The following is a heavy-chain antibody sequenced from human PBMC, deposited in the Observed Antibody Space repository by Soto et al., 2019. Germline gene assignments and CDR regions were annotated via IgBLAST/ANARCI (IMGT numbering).Heavy chain of an antibody. CDR1: GGTFSSYA. CDR2: IIPIFGTA. CDR3: AREVRYSSGWYKGYFQH. J-gene: IGHJ1*01. V-gene: IGHV1-69*12. D-gene: IGHD6-19*01. Sequence: QVQLVQSGAEVKKPGSSVKVSCKASGGTFSSYAISWVRQAPGQGLEWMGGIIPIFGTANYAQEFQGRVTITADESTSTAYMELSSLRSEDTAVYYCAREVRYSSGWYKGYFQHWGQGTLVTVSS.